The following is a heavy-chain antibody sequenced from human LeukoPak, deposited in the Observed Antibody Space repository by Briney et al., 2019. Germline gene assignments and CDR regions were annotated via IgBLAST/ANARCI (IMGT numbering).Heavy chain of an antibody. CDR2: IYYSGRS. D-gene: IGHD4-23*01. J-gene: IGHJ3*02. V-gene: IGHV4-30-2*01. CDR3: ARGYGDSSDACEI. CDR1: GGSIMIDAYA. Sequence: SETLSLTCTVSGGSIMIDAYAWGWIRRPPGKGLEWIGYIYYSGRSYYNPSLKSRVTISLDRSKNQFSLRLSSVTAADTAVYFCARGYGDSSDACEIWGQGTLVTVSS.